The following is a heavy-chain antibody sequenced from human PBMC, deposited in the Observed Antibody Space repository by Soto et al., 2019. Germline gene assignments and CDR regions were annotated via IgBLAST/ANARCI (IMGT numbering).Heavy chain of an antibody. CDR3: ASPLPVEPGNYYFYGVDV. V-gene: IGHV1-24*01. J-gene: IGHJ6*02. Sequence: WASVKVSCKVSGYTLTELSIHWVRQAPGKGLEWMGGFDPEDGETIYAQKFQGRVTMTEDTSTDTAYMDLSSLRSEDTAVYYCASPLPVEPGNYYFYGVDVWGQGTTVTVSS. D-gene: IGHD1-1*01. CDR1: GYTLTELS. CDR2: FDPEDGET.